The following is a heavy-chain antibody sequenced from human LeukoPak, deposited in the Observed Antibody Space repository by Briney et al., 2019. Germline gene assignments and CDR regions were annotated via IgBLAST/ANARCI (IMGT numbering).Heavy chain of an antibody. CDR1: GGSFSGYY. V-gene: IGHV4-34*01. CDR3: ARERRDGYKVYFDY. D-gene: IGHD5-24*01. J-gene: IGHJ4*02. Sequence: SETLSLTCAVYGGSFSGYYWSWIRQPPGKGLEWIGEINHSGSTNYNPSLKSRVTISVDTSKNQFSLKLSSVTAADTAVYYCARERRDGYKVYFDYWGQGTLVTVSS. CDR2: INHSGST.